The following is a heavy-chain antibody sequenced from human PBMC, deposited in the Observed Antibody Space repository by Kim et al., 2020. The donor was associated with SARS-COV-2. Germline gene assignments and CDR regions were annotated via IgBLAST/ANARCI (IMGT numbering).Heavy chain of an antibody. J-gene: IGHJ4*02. CDR1: GFTFSSYS. D-gene: IGHD1-26*01. Sequence: GGSLRLSCAASGFTFSSYSMNWVRQAPGKGLEWVSSISSSSSYIYYADSVKGRFTISRDNAKNSLYLQMNSLRAEDTAVYYCARDSSAEVGATPLFDYWGQGTLVTVSS. V-gene: IGHV3-21*01. CDR3: ARDSSAEVGATPLFDY. CDR2: ISSSSSYI.